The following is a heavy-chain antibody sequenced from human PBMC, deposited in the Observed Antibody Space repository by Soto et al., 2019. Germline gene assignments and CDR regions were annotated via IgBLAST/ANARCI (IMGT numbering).Heavy chain of an antibody. J-gene: IGHJ4*02. D-gene: IGHD3-9*01. Sequence: PSETMSLTYAVYGGSISGYYWRWIRQPPGKGLEWIGEINHSGSTNYNPSLKSRVTISVDTSKNRFSLKLSSVTAADTAVYYCAQMYDILTGYFLDYWGQGTLVTVSS. CDR3: AQMYDILTGYFLDY. V-gene: IGHV4-34*01. CDR2: INHSGST. CDR1: GGSISGYY.